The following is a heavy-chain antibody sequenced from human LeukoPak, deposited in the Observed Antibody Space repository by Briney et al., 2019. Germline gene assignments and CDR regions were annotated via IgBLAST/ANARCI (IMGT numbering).Heavy chain of an antibody. D-gene: IGHD6-19*01. V-gene: IGHV1-18*01. J-gene: IGHJ4*02. CDR2: ISAYNGNT. CDR3: ARVGGPLGTAVAGLSEFFDY. CDR1: GYTFTSYG. Sequence: ASVKVSCKASGYTFTSYGISWVRQAPGQGLEWMGWISAYNGNTNYARKPQGRVTMTTDTSTSTAYMELRSLRSDDTAVYYCARVGGPLGTAVAGLSEFFDYWGQGTLVTVSS.